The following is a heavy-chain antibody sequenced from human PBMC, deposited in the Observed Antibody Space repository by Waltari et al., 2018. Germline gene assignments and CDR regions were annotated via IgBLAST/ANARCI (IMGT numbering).Heavy chain of an antibody. CDR2: MNPNRANT. Sequence: QVQLVQSGAEVKKPGASVKVSCTASGSTFTGYEITWGRPATGQGLEWMGWMNPNRANTGYAQRFQGRVTMTRNTSISTAYMDLSSLRSEDTAVYYCARGRFGSRRGWFDPWGQGTLVTVSS. CDR1: GSTFTGYE. CDR3: ARGRFGSRRGWFDP. V-gene: IGHV1-8*01. D-gene: IGHD3-10*01. J-gene: IGHJ5*02.